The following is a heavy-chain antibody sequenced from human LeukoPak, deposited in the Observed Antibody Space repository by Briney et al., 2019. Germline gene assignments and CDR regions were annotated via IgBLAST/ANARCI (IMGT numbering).Heavy chain of an antibody. CDR1: GGSFSGYY. CDR2: INHSGST. Sequence: SETLSLTCAVYGGSFSGYYWSWIRQPPGEGLEWIGEINHSGSTNYNPSLKSRVTISVDTSKNQFSLKLSSVTAADTAVYCCARGSPYMDVWGKGTTVIVSS. V-gene: IGHV4-34*01. CDR3: ARGSPYMDV. J-gene: IGHJ6*03.